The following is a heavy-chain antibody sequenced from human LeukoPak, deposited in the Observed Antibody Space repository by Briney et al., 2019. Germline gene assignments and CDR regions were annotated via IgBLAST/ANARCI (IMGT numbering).Heavy chain of an antibody. D-gene: IGHD6-19*01. CDR2: IYYSGST. CDR1: GGSISSSSYY. J-gene: IGHJ4*02. V-gene: IGHV4-39*07. Sequence: SETLSLTCTVSGGSISSSSYYWGWIRQPPGKGLEWIGSIYYSGSTYYNPSLKSRVTMSVDTSKNQFSLKLSSVTAADTAVYYCGRGSGHIAVAGHFDYWGQGTLVTVSS. CDR3: GRGSGHIAVAGHFDY.